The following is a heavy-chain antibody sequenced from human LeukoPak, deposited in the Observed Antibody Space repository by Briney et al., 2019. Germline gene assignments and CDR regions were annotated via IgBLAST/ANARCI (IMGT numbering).Heavy chain of an antibody. D-gene: IGHD3-10*01. CDR1: GFTFSSYS. CDR2: ISSSNSYI. CDR3: ARERITMVRGAPRGMDV. V-gene: IGHV3-21*01. J-gene: IGHJ6*02. Sequence: PGGSLTLSCPASGFTFSSYSMNWVRQPAAKELEWVSSISSSNSYIYYADPVKGRFTISRDNAKNSLYLQMNSLRAEDTAVYYCARERITMVRGAPRGMDVWGQGTTVTVSS.